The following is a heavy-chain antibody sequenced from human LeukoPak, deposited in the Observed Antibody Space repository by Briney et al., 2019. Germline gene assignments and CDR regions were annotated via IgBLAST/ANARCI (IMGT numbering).Heavy chain of an antibody. CDR1: GFTFSRHG. Sequence: PGRSLRLSCSASGFTFSRHGMHWIRQAPGKGLEWVAVSWWAGSDYADSVEGRFTISRDTSRVTLNLEMSSLRVEDTAIYYCAREQSTFGSAGAFDIWGQGTVVIVSS. CDR3: AREQSTFGSAGAFDI. D-gene: IGHD3-16*01. J-gene: IGHJ3*02. V-gene: IGHV3-33*01. CDR2: SWWAGSD.